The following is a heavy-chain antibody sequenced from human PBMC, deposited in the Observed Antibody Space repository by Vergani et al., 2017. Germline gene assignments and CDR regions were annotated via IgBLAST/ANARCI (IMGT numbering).Heavy chain of an antibody. D-gene: IGHD2-15*01. J-gene: IGHJ5*02. CDR2: ISSSSSYT. CDR3: ARAGNRYCSGGSCYGEEDWFDP. V-gene: IGHV3-11*05. CDR1: GFTFSDYY. Sequence: QVQLVESGGGLVKPGGSLRLSCAASGFTFSDYYMSWIRQAPGKGLEWVSYISSSSSYTNYADSVKGRFTISRVNAKNSLYLQMNSLRAEDTAVYYCARAGNRYCSGGSCYGEEDWFDPWGQGTLVTVSS.